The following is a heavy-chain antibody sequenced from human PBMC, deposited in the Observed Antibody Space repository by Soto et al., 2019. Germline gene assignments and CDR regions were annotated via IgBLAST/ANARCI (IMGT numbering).Heavy chain of an antibody. Sequence: EVQLVESGGGLVKPGGSLRLSCAASGFTFSSYSMNWVRQAPGKGLEWVSTISSRNNDMYYVDSVKGRFTISRDNARNSVYLQMNSLRADDTAVYYCARDVNWGFCGALGQGTLVTVSS. D-gene: IGHD2-21*01. J-gene: IGHJ5*02. V-gene: IGHV3-21*01. CDR3: ARDVNWGFCGA. CDR1: GFTFSSYS. CDR2: ISSRNNDM.